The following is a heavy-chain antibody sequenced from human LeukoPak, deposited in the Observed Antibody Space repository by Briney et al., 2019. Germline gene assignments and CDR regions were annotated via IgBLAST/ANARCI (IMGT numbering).Heavy chain of an antibody. Sequence: PGGSLRLSCAASGFTFSSYAMSWVRQAPGKGLEWVSAICGSGDSTYYADSVKGRFTFSRDNSKNNLFLQMNSLRAEDTAVYYCAKAQETGYYFYAMDVWGQGTTVTVS. CDR1: GFTFSSYA. V-gene: IGHV3-23*01. CDR2: ICGSGDST. D-gene: IGHD1-14*01. CDR3: AKAQETGYYFYAMDV. J-gene: IGHJ6*02.